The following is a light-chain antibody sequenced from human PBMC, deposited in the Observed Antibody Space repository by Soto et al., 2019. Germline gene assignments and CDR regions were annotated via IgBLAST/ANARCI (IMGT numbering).Light chain of an antibody. CDR2: DVS. CDR1: QTVSSY. V-gene: IGKV3-11*01. CDR3: HQRSIWQTT. J-gene: IGKJ5*01. Sequence: EVVLTQSPATLSLSPGESATLSCRASQTVSSYLAWYQHKPGQPPRLLIYDVSNRATGIPARFSGSGSRTDFTLTISSLEPEDFAVYFCHQRSIWQTTFGQGTRLE.